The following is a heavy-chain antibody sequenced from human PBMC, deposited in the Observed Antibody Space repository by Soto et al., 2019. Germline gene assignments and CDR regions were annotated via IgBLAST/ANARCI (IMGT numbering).Heavy chain of an antibody. CDR2: IYYSGST. Sequence: PSETLSLTCTVSGGSISSSSYHWGWIRQPPGKGLEWIGGIYYSGSTYYNPSLKSRVTISVDTSKNQFSLKLTSVTAADTAVYYCARHPQWLVHFDYWGQGTLVTVSS. J-gene: IGHJ4*02. CDR3: ARHPQWLVHFDY. CDR1: GGSISSSSYH. D-gene: IGHD6-19*01. V-gene: IGHV4-39*01.